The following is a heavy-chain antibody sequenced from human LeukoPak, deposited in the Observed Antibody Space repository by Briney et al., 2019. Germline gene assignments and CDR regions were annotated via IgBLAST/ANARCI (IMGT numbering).Heavy chain of an antibody. V-gene: IGHV3-21*01. D-gene: IGHD2-15*01. J-gene: IGHJ4*02. CDR2: ISSSSSYI. CDR1: GFTFSSYG. Sequence: SGGSLRLSCAASGFTFSSYGMHWVRQVPGKGLEWVSSISSSSSYIYYADSVKGRFTISRDNAKNSLYLQMNSLRAEDTAVYYCARDQPYCSGGSCYSPFDYWGQGTQVTVSS. CDR3: ARDQPYCSGGSCYSPFDY.